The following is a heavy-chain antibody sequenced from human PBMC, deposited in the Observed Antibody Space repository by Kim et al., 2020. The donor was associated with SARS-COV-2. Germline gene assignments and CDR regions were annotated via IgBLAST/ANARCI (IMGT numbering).Heavy chain of an antibody. CDR1: GGSISSSCCY. D-gene: IGHD2-21*02. J-gene: IGHJ6*01. Sequence: SETLSLTCTVSGGSISSSCCYWVRHPQPPGLELVGIGCYYGSRSSYSNPSLKRRVTISVDTTKNPLYLNLISVTAAAAAFYYCARHFLAPDCVHYYG. V-gene: IGHV4-39*01. CDR3: ARHFLAPDCVHYYG. CDR2: YYGSRSS.